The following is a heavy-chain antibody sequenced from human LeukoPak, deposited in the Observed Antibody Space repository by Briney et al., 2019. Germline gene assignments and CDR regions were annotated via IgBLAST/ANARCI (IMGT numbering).Heavy chain of an antibody. D-gene: IGHD6-6*01. V-gene: IGHV3-33*01. Sequence: GGSLRLSCAASGFTFSSYGMHWVRQAPGKGLEWVAVIWYDGSNKYYADSVKGRFTISRDTSTNTLYLQMNSLRAEDTAVYDCSRDHQYSPDSMEDYYFDYWGQGTLVTVSS. J-gene: IGHJ4*02. CDR1: GFTFSSYG. CDR2: IWYDGSNK. CDR3: SRDHQYSPDSMEDYYFDY.